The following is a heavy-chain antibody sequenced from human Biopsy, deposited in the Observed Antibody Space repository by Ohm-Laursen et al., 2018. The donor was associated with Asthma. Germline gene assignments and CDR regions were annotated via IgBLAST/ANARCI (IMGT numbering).Heavy chain of an antibody. D-gene: IGHD6-19*01. CDR1: GFAVSRDY. CDR3: ARGDSSGWSHYYFDY. J-gene: IGHJ4*02. V-gene: IGHV3-53*01. CDR2: IYSGGTS. Sequence: SLRLSCAASGFAVSRDYMFWVRQAPGKGLEWVSVIYSGGTSHTADSVRGRFTISRDFSKNTLHLQMHSLRVEDTAVYYFARGDSSGWSHYYFDYWGQGALVTVSS.